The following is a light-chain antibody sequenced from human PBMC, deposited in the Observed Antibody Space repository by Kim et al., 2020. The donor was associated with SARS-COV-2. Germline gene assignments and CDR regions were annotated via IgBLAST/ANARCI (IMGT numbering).Light chain of an antibody. V-gene: IGLV3-1*01. CDR2: EDT. Sequence: VSPGQTAIITCSGDKVGDKYVCCYQQKPGQSPVVVIYEDTNRPSGIPERFSGSNSGNTATLTISGTQTVDEADYYCQAWDSSTAVFGGGTQLTVL. J-gene: IGLJ2*01. CDR1: KVGDKY. CDR3: QAWDSSTAV.